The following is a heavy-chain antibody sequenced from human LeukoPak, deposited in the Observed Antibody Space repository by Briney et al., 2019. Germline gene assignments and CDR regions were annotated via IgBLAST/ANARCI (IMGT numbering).Heavy chain of an antibody. CDR2: INHSGST. Sequence: SETLSLTCAVYGGSFCGYYWSWIRQPPGKGLEWIGEINHSGSTNYNPSLKSRVTISVDTSKNQFSLKLSSVTAADTAVYYCARVPSPDDGDDYWGQGTLVTVSS. D-gene: IGHD7-27*01. CDR3: ARVPSPDDGDDY. V-gene: IGHV4-34*01. CDR1: GGSFCGYY. J-gene: IGHJ4*02.